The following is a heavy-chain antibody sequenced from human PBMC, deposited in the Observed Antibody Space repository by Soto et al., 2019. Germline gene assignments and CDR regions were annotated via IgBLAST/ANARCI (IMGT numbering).Heavy chain of an antibody. CDR2: INHSGSI. V-gene: IGHV4-34*01. Sequence: PSETLSLTCAVYGGSVGGYYWSWVRQPPGKGLEWIGEINHSGSITYAPFLKSRVTRDTSASTGYMELRSLRSEDTAVYYCARDPFTLVRGVIPYLDYWGQGTPVTVSS. CDR3: ARDPFTLVRGVIPYLDY. CDR1: GGSVGGYY. J-gene: IGHJ4*02. D-gene: IGHD3-10*01.